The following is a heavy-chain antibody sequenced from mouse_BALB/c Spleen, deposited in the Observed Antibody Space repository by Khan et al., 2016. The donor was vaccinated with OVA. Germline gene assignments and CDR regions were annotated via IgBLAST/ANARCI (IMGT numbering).Heavy chain of an antibody. Sequence: EVQLQESGAELVKPGASVKLSCTASGFNFKDTYMHWVKQRPEQGLEWIGGIDPANGNSKYDPKFQGKATITADTSSNTAYLQLSSLTSEDTDVSYCASGKIRDYGSYAMDYWGQGTAVTVSS. J-gene: IGHJ4*01. CDR1: GFNFKDTY. D-gene: IGHD1-2*01. CDR2: IDPANGNS. CDR3: ASGKIRDYGSYAMDY. V-gene: IGHV14-3*02.